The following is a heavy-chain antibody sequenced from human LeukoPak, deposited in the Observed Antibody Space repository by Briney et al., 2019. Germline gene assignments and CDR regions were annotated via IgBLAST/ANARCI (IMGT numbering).Heavy chain of an antibody. V-gene: IGHV4-59*11. CDR2: IYYSGST. D-gene: IGHD3-10*01. CDR1: GGSISSHY. CDR3: ARVLPGNWFDP. Sequence: SETLSLTCTVSGGSISSHYWSWIRQPPGKGLEWIAYIYYSGSTNYNPSLKSRVTISVDTSKNQFSLKLSSVTAADTAVYYCARVLPGNWFDPWGPGTLVTVSS. J-gene: IGHJ5*02.